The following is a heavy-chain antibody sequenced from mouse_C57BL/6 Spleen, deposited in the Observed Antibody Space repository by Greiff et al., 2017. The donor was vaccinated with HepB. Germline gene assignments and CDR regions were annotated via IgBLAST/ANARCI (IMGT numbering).Heavy chain of an antibody. CDR3: TNSYYSNYLYAMDY. CDR2: IYPGNSDT. Sequence: EVQLVESGTVLARPGASVKMSCKTSGYTFTSYWMHWVKQRPGQGLEWIRAIYPGNSDTSYNQKFKGKAKLTAVTSASTAYMELSSLTNEDSAVYYCTNSYYSNYLYAMDYWGQGTSVTVSS. J-gene: IGHJ4*01. V-gene: IGHV1-5*01. D-gene: IGHD2-5*01. CDR1: GYTFTSYW.